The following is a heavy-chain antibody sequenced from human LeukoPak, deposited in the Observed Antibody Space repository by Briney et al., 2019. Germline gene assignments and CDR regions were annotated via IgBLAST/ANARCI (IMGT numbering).Heavy chain of an antibody. Sequence: GASVKVSRKASGYTFTRYGISWVRQAPGHGLEWMGWISAYNGNTNYAQKPQGRVTMTTDTSTSTAYMELRSLRSDDTAVYYCASGPLGEMATPGWFDPWGQGTLVTVSS. V-gene: IGHV1-18*01. CDR2: ISAYNGNT. CDR3: ASGPLGEMATPGWFDP. J-gene: IGHJ5*02. D-gene: IGHD5-24*01. CDR1: GYTFTRYG.